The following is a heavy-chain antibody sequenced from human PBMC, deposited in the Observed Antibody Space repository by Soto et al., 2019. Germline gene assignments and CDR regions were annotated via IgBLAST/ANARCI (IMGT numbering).Heavy chain of an antibody. CDR1: GFTFSSYW. J-gene: IGHJ6*02. Sequence: GGSLRLSCAASGFTFSSYWMSWVRQAPGKGLEWVANIKQDGSEKYYVDSVKGRFTISRDNAKNSLYLQMNSLRAEDTAVYYCARAGKRYYDFWSGLGKAYYYGMDVWGHGTTVTVSS. D-gene: IGHD3-3*01. V-gene: IGHV3-7*01. CDR2: IKQDGSEK. CDR3: ARAGKRYYDFWSGLGKAYYYGMDV.